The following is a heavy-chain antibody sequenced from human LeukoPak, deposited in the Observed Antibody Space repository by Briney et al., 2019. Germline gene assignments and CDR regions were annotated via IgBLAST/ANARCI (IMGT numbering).Heavy chain of an antibody. CDR1: GFMFSSYW. V-gene: IGHV3-7*01. CDR3: ARGADHFDY. CDR2: IKQDRSEK. Sequence: PGGSLRLSCAASGFMFSSYWMSWVRQAPGKGLEWVASIKQDRSEKYYVDSVKGRFTISRDNAKNSLFLQMNTLRADDTAVYYCARGADHFDYWGQGTLVTVSS. J-gene: IGHJ4*02.